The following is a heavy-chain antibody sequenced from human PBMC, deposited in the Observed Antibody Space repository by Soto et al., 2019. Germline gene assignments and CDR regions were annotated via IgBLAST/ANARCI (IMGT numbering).Heavy chain of an antibody. Sequence: GGSLRLSCAASGFTFSSYSMNWVRQAPGKGLEWVSSISSSISYIYYADSVKGRFTISRDNAKNSLYLQMNSLRAEDTAVYYCARVSGDYFDYWGQGTLVTFSS. J-gene: IGHJ4*02. CDR1: GFTFSSYS. CDR3: ARVSGDYFDY. CDR2: ISSSISYI. V-gene: IGHV3-21*01.